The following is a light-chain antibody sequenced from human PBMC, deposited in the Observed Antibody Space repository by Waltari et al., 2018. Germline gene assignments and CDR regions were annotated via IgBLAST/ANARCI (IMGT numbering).Light chain of an antibody. Sequence: DIQMTQSPSSVSASVGDRVTIACRASQSISTWLAWYQQKPGKAPKLLIYSASSLQSGAPSRFSGSGSGTDFTLTISSLQPEDSAIYFCQQAGSLPGFGPGTK. CDR1: QSISTW. CDR2: SAS. CDR3: QQAGSLPG. V-gene: IGKV1-12*01. J-gene: IGKJ3*01.